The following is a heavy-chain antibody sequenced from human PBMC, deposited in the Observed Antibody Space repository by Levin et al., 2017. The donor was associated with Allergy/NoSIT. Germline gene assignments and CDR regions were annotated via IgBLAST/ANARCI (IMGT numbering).Heavy chain of an antibody. CDR2: IKQDGSEK. V-gene: IGHV3-7*01. D-gene: IGHD2/OR15-2a*01. J-gene: IGHJ4*02. Sequence: SCAASGFTFSSYWMSWVRQAPGKGLEWVANIKQDGSEKYYVDSVKGRFTISRDNAKNSLYLQMNSLRAEDTAVYYCARVDGTLPMNYWGQGTLVTVSS. CDR3: ARVDGTLPMNY. CDR1: GFTFSSYW.